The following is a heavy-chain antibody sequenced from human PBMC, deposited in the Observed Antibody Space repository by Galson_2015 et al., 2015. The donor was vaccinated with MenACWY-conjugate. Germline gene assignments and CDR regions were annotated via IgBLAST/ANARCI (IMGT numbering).Heavy chain of an antibody. CDR3: ARKVGATHNWFDP. CDR1: GFTFSSYS. V-gene: IGHV3-21*01. J-gene: IGHJ5*02. D-gene: IGHD1-26*01. CDR2: ISSSSSYI. Sequence: SLRLSCAASGFTFSSYSMNWVRQAPGKGLEWVSSISSSSSYIYYADSVKGRFTISRDNAKNSLYLQMNSLRAEDTAVYYCARKVGATHNWFDPWGQGTLVTVSS.